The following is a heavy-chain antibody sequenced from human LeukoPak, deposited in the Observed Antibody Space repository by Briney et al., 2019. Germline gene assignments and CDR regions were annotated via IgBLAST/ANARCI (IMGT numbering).Heavy chain of an antibody. CDR3: ARVYQSAEYYFDY. Sequence: SETLSLTCTVSGGSISSSGYYWGWIRQPPGKGLEWIGSIYYSGSTYYNPSLNSRVTISVDTSKNQFSLKLSSVTAADTAVYYCARVYQSAEYYFDYWGQGNLVSVSS. J-gene: IGHJ4*02. D-gene: IGHD2-2*01. CDR2: IYYSGST. CDR1: GGSISSSGYY. V-gene: IGHV4-39*01.